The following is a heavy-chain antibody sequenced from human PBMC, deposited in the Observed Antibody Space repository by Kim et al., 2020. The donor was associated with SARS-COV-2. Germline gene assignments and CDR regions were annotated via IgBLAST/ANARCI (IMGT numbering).Heavy chain of an antibody. CDR3: ARTSPPSTSAYFAD. D-gene: IGHD1-1*01. CDR2: FGGLGDT. J-gene: IGHJ4*02. V-gene: IGHV3-23*01. CDR1: GFTFSNYA. Sequence: GGSLRLSCAASGFTFSNYAMSWVRQAPGKGLEWVSTFGGLGDTYYADSVQGRFIISRDNSKNTLYLQMDSLRAEDTAIYYCARTSPPSTSAYFADWGRGT.